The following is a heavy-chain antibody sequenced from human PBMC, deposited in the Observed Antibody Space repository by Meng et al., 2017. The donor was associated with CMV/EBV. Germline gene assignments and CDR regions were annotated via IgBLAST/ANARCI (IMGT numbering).Heavy chain of an antibody. CDR1: GYSITSGY. D-gene: IGHD3-22*01. CDR2: ISYDGSNK. J-gene: IGHJ4*02. V-gene: IGHV3-30-3*01. CDR3: ARDLDSYDSSGYLLDY. Sequence: LSLTCIVSGYSITSGYYWGWVRQAPGKGLEWVAVISYDGSNKYYADSVKGRFTISRDNSKNTLYLQMNSLRAEDTAVYYCARDLDSYDSSGYLLDYWGQGTLVTVSS.